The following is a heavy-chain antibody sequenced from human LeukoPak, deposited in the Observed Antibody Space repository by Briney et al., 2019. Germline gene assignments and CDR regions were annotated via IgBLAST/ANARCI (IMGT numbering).Heavy chain of an antibody. CDR2: ANHSGST. V-gene: IGHV4-34*01. Sequence: SETLSLTCAVYGGSFSGYYWSWIRQPPGKGLEWIGEANHSGSTNYNPSLKSRVTISVDTSKNQFSLKLSSVTAADTAVFYCARRYSDPYYFDYWGQGTLVTVSS. D-gene: IGHD3-22*01. J-gene: IGHJ4*02. CDR1: GGSFSGYY. CDR3: ARRYSDPYYFDY.